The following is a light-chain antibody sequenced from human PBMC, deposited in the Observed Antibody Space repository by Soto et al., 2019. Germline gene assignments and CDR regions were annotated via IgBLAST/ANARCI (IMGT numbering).Light chain of an antibody. CDR1: SSDVGAYNY. J-gene: IGLJ1*01. CDR3: SSYTGAYTLV. Sequence: QSALAQPASVSGSPGQSMAISCTGTSSDVGAYNYVSWYQQHPGKAPKLIVHEVSDRPSGVSDRFSGSKSGNTASLTISGLQAEDEADYYCSSYTGAYTLVFGTGTKLTVL. V-gene: IGLV2-14*01. CDR2: EVS.